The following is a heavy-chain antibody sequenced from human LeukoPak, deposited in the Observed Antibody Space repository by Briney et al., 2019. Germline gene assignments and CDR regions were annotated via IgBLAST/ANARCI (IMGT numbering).Heavy chain of an antibody. Sequence: SETLSLTCTVSGGSLSGYYWSWLRQPPGKGLEWLGYIYYSGSTNYNPSLKSRVTISLDTSKNQFSLRLSSVTAADTAIYYCARAYGTIDYGGQGTLVTVS. CDR3: ARAYGTIDY. J-gene: IGHJ4*02. CDR1: GGSLSGYY. D-gene: IGHD2-8*01. CDR2: IYYSGST. V-gene: IGHV4-59*01.